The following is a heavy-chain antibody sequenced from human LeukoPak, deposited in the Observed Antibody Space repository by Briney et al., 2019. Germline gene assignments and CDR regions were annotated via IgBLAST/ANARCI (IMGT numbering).Heavy chain of an antibody. CDR3: AIAKQSGSWFHDAFDI. CDR1: GFTFSSYS. Sequence: PGGSLRLFCAASGFTFSSYSMNWVRQAPGKGVEWVSYISSSSSTIYYADSVKGRFTISRDNAKNSLYLQMNSLRAEDTAVYYCAIAKQSGSWFHDAFDIWGQGTMVTVSS. D-gene: IGHD6-13*01. V-gene: IGHV3-48*01. CDR2: ISSSSSTI. J-gene: IGHJ3*02.